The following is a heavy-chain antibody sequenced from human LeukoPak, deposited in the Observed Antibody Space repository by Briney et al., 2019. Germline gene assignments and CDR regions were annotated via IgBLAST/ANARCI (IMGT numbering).Heavy chain of an antibody. Sequence: SGTLSLPCTVSGGSFSSNNWWGGVRQPPGKGRGWIGEIYHSGSTNYNPSLKSRVTISVDKSKNQFSLKLSSVTAADTAVYYCARGGIEGNYVSGSYYKYWGQGTLVTVSS. V-gene: IGHV4-4*02. CDR3: ARGGIEGNYVSGSYYKY. D-gene: IGHD3-10*01. CDR1: GGSFSSNNW. CDR2: IYHSGST. J-gene: IGHJ4*02.